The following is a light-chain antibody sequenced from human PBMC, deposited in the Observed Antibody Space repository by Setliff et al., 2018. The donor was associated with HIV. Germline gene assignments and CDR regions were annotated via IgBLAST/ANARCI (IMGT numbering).Light chain of an antibody. J-gene: IGLJ1*01. CDR3: QSHDSTLSGPV. CDR1: NSNIGAGYD. V-gene: IGLV1-40*01. Sequence: QSVLTQPPSVSGAPGQRVTISCTGNNSNIGAGYDVHWYQRLPGTAPKLLINSNTNRPSGVPDRFSGSKSGTSASLAITGLQAEDEADYYCQSHDSTLSGPVFGTGTKVTVL. CDR2: SNT.